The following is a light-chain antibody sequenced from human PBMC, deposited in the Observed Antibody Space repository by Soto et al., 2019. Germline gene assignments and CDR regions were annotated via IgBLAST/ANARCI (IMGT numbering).Light chain of an antibody. Sequence: QSVLTQPPSVSGAPGQRVTISCTGSSSNIGAGYDVHWYQQFPGTTPKFLIYGNTNRPAGVPDRFSASKSGTSASLDITGLQAEDEAEYFCQSYDRSLTVVFGGGTKLTVL. CDR1: SSNIGAGYD. V-gene: IGLV1-40*01. J-gene: IGLJ2*01. CDR2: GNT. CDR3: QSYDRSLTVV.